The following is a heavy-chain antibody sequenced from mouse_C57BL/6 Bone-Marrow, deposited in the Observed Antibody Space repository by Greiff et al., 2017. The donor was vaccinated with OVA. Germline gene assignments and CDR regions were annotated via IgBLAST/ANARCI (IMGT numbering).Heavy chain of an antibody. CDR2: IDPETGGT. D-gene: IGHD2-14*01. Sequence: QVQLQQSGAELVRPGASVTLSCKASGYTFTDYEMHWVKQTPVHGLAWIGAIDPETGGTAYNQKFKGKAILTADKSSSTAYMELRSLTSEDSAVYNCTRRVRRGAGFGDRGKGTLVTVAA. J-gene: IGHJ3*01. CDR3: TRRVRRGAGFGD. CDR1: GYTFTDYE. V-gene: IGHV1-15*01.